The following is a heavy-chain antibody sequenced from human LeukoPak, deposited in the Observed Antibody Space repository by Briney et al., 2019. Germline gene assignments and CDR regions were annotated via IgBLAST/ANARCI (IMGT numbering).Heavy chain of an antibody. Sequence: GGSLRLSCAASRFTFSSYSMNWVRQAPGKGLEWVSYISSSSSTIYYADSVKGRFTISRDNSKNTLYLQMNSLRAEDTAVYYCARGPSGYHSTGGQGTLVTVSS. CDR2: ISSSSSTI. J-gene: IGHJ4*02. CDR3: ARGPSGYHST. D-gene: IGHD5-12*01. CDR1: RFTFSSYS. V-gene: IGHV3-48*01.